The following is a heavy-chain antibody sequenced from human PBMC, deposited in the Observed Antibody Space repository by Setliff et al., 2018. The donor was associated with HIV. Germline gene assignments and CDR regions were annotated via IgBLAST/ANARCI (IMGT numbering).Heavy chain of an antibody. CDR2: ISAYTGHT. D-gene: IGHD1-26*01. Sequence: ASLKVSCKASGYTFTSYGISWVRQAPGQGPEWMGWISAYTGHTDYAPRLLGRVTMTTDTSTSTAYMELRSLTSDDTAVYYCARARLQGIVTAVGPRDNCLDPWGQGTRVTVSS. CDR1: GYTFTSYG. J-gene: IGHJ5*02. CDR3: ARARLQGIVTAVGPRDNCLDP. V-gene: IGHV1-18*01.